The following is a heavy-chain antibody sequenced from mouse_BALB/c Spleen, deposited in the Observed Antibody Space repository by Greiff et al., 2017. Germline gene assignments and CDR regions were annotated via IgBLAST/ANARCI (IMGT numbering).Heavy chain of an antibody. CDR2: INPSTGYT. D-gene: IGHD4-1*01. CDR3: ARRNWDVNWFAY. CDR1: GYTFTSYW. J-gene: IGHJ3*01. V-gene: IGHV1-7*01. Sequence: VQGVESGAELAKPGASVKMSCKASGYTFTSYWMHWVKQRPGQGLEWIGYINPSTGYTEYNQKFKDKATLTADKSSSTAYMQLSSLTSEDSAVYYCARRNWDVNWFAYWGQGTLVTVSA.